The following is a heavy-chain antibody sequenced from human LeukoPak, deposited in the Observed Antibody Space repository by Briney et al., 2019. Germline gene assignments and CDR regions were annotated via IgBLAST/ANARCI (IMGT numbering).Heavy chain of an antibody. CDR2: ISGSGGST. D-gene: IGHD6-13*01. V-gene: IGHV3-23*01. Sequence: GGSLRLSCAASGFTFSNYAMSWVRQAPGKGLEWVSGISGSGGSTYYADSVKGRVTISRDNSKNTLYLQMNSLRAEDTAVYYCAKDLSSSWNYFDYWGQGTLVTVSS. CDR1: GFTFSNYA. CDR3: AKDLSSSWNYFDY. J-gene: IGHJ4*02.